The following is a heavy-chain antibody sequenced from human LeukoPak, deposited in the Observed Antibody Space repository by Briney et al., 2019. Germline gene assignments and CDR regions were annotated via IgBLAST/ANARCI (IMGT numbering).Heavy chain of an antibody. D-gene: IGHD5-18*01. CDR1: GGSISSTNW. J-gene: IGHJ4*02. Sequence: KPSGTLSLTCAVSGGSISSTNWWSWVRQPPGKGLEWIGYIYYSGSTKYNPSIKSRVTISVDTSKNQFSLKLSSVTAADTAVYYCARSLPGYRFATDYWGQGTLVTVSS. CDR2: IYYSGST. V-gene: IGHV4-4*02. CDR3: ARSLPGYRFATDY.